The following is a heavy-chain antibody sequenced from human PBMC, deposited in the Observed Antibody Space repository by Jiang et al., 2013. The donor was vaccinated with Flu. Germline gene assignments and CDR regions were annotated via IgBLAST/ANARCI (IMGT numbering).Heavy chain of an antibody. J-gene: IGHJ3*02. Sequence: GWISTITGNPTYAQGFTGRFVFSLDTSVNTAYLQITSLKAEDTAVYYCARDGFGDYHLEDAFDIWGQGAMVTVSS. V-gene: IGHV7-4-1*02. D-gene: IGHD4-17*01. CDR3: ARDGFGDYHLEDAFDI. CDR2: ISTITGNP.